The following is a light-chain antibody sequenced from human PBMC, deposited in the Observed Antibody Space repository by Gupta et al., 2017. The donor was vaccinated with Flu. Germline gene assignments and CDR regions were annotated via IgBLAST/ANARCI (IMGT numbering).Light chain of an antibody. Sequence: GDRGPSTLRASQTVGDYLSWLQQKPGAAPHLLIYAATSLQTGVPSRCSGSGSGTDFTLTSSRQQPEDFATYYCQQSHSPPLTFGHGTKVDLK. V-gene: IGKV1-39*01. CDR1: QTVGDY. CDR3: QQSHSPPLT. CDR2: AAT. J-gene: IGKJ3*01.